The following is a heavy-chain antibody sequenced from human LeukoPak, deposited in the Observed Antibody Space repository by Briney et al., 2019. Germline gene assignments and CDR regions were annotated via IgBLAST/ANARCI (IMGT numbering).Heavy chain of an antibody. J-gene: IGHJ4*02. V-gene: IGHV3-30*02. Sequence: GGSLRLSCAASGFTFSSYGMHWVRQAPGKGLEWVAFIRYDGSNKYYADSVKGRFTISRDNSKSTLYLQMNSLRAEDTAVYYCAKDQGVYSSGWTFDYWGQGTLVTVSS. CDR3: AKDQGVYSSGWTFDY. CDR1: GFTFSSYG. D-gene: IGHD6-19*01. CDR2: IRYDGSNK.